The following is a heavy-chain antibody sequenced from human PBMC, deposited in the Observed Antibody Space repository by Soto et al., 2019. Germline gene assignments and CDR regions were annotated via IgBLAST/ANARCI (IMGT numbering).Heavy chain of an antibody. V-gene: IGHV4-61*01. CDR3: ARAKGTNWFDP. J-gene: IGHJ5*02. Sequence: SETLSLTCTVSGDSISSGSYYWNWIRQPPGKGLEWIGNLYHSGRTKYNPSLNSRVTISVDTSKNLFSLRLSSVTAEDTAVYYCARAKGTNWFDPWGQGTLVTVSS. CDR2: LYHSGRT. CDR1: GDSISSGSYY.